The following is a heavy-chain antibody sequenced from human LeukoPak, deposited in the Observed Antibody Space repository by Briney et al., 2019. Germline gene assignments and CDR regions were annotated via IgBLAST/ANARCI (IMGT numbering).Heavy chain of an antibody. V-gene: IGHV1-2*02. Sequence: ASVTVSCKASGYTFTGYYMHWVRQAPGQGLEWMGWINPNSGGTNYAQKFQGRVTMTRDTSISTAYMELSRLRSDDTAVYYCARDLGNGSGSGYMDVWGKGTTVTVSS. D-gene: IGHD3-10*01. CDR1: GYTFTGYY. J-gene: IGHJ6*03. CDR2: INPNSGGT. CDR3: ARDLGNGSGSGYMDV.